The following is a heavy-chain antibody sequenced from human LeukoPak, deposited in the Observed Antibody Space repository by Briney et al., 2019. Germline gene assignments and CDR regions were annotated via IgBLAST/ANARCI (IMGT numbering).Heavy chain of an antibody. CDR1: GGPIRSYY. CDR3: ARVYYSNSYDYWYFDL. V-gene: IGHV4-59*01. CDR2: IFYSGGA. D-gene: IGHD6-13*01. J-gene: IGHJ2*01. Sequence: SETLSLTCTVSGGPIRSYYWSWIRQPPGEGLEGIGYIFYSGGANYNPSLKSRVTISVDTSKNQFSLKLTSVTAADTAVYYCARVYYSNSYDYWYFDLWGRGTLVTVSS.